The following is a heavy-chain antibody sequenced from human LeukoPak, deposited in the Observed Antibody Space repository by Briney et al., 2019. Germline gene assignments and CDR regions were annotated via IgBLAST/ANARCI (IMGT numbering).Heavy chain of an antibody. J-gene: IGHJ3*01. CDR1: GFTFSNVW. CDR2: ISGSGGST. D-gene: IGHD3-22*01. Sequence: GGSLRLSCEASGFTFSNVWMSWARQAPGKGLECVSAISGSGGSTYYADSVKGRFTISSDSSKNTLYLQMNSLRAEDTAVYYCATSRRAVYYDNSGSYGDAFDVWGRGTIDPVSS. V-gene: IGHV3-23*01. CDR3: ATSRRAVYYDNSGSYGDAFDV.